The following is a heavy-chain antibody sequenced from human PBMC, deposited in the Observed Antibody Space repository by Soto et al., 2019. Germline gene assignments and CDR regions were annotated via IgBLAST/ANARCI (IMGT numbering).Heavy chain of an antibody. CDR2: INAGNGNT. Sequence: QVQLVQSGAEVKKPGASVKVSCKASGYTFTSYAMHWVRQAPGQRLEWMGWINAGNGNTKYSQKFQGRVTITRDTSESTAYMELSSLRSEDTAVYYCARQEGSDIVVVPAAITQYYYYYYGMDVWGQGTTVTVSS. J-gene: IGHJ6*02. V-gene: IGHV1-3*01. CDR1: GYTFTSYA. CDR3: ARQEGSDIVVVPAAITQYYYYYYGMDV. D-gene: IGHD2-2*02.